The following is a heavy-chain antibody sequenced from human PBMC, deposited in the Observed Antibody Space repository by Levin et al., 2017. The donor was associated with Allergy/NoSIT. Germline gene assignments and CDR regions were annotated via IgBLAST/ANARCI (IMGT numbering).Heavy chain of an antibody. J-gene: IGHJ6*03. D-gene: IGHD5-12*01. CDR2: IWDDGYKK. V-gene: IGHV3-33*01. Sequence: GESLKISCAASGFTFSSYGMHWVRQAPGKGLEWVAVIWDDGYKKYYADSVTGRFPISRDNSKNTLYLQMNSLRAEDTAVYYCARVLRFYYYYYMDVWGKGTTGTVSS. CDR3: ARVLRFYYYYYMDV. CDR1: GFTFSSYG.